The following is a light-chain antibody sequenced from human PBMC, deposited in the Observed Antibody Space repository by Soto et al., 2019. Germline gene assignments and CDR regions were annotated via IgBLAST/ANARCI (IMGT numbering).Light chain of an antibody. CDR2: DAS. Sequence: DIQLTQSPSTLSASVGDTVTITCRASQSANIWLAWYQQTPGKAPKCLIYDASSLQSGVPSRFSGSRCGTEFTLTIRSLQPHEFAPYYSQQYQPHWTFGKGTKVEIK. V-gene: IGKV1-5*01. CDR3: QQYQPHWT. CDR1: QSANIW. J-gene: IGKJ1*01.